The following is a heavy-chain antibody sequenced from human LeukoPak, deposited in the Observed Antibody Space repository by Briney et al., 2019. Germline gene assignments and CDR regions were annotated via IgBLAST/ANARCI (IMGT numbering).Heavy chain of an antibody. CDR2: ISSSSSYI. J-gene: IGHJ6*03. V-gene: IGHV3-21*06. CDR3: ARGSGVTTIYYYMDV. CDR1: GFTFSSYW. Sequence: GGSLRLSCAASGFTFSSYWMSWVRQAPGMGLEWVSSISSSSSYIYYADSVKGRFTISRDNAKNSLYLQMNSLRAEDTAVYYCARGSGVTTIYYYMDVWGKGTTVTVSS. D-gene: IGHD4-17*01.